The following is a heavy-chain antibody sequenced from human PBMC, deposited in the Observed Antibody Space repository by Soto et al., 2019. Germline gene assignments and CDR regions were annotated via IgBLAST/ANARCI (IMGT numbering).Heavy chain of an antibody. CDR3: ARSRRGAYSSGGYSPSGYYHSGTDV. Sequence: GESLQRSCTGSGYRVNSYWISWVRQMPGKGLEWMGRIDPSDSYINYNPSFQGHVTISADTSISTAYLQWTSLKASDTAMYYCARSRRGAYSSGGYSPSGYYHSGTDVRRQGSTDTVS. CDR1: GYRVNSYW. J-gene: IGHJ6*02. CDR2: IDPSDSYI. D-gene: IGHD6-19*01. V-gene: IGHV5-10-1*01.